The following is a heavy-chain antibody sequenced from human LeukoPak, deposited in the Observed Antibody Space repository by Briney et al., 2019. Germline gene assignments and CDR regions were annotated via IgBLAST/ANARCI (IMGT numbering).Heavy chain of an antibody. CDR3: ASPASGYGDYVAAFDI. CDR1: GFTFGSYS. D-gene: IGHD4-17*01. V-gene: IGHV3-48*01. Sequence: GGSLRLSCAASGFTFGSYSMNWVRQAPGKGLEWVSYISSSSSTIYYADSVKGRFTISRDNAKNSLYLQMNSLRAEDTAVYYCASPASGYGDYVAAFDIWGQGTMVTVSS. CDR2: ISSSSSTI. J-gene: IGHJ3*02.